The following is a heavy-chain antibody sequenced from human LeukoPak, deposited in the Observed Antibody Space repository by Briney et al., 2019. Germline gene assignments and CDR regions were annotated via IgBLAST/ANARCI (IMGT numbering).Heavy chain of an antibody. CDR1: GFTFRSHW. J-gene: IGHJ4*02. CDR3: ARPVYGDYV. Sequence: PGGSLRLSCVASGFTFRSHWMNWVRQGPGRGLVWISQINGDGTTTTYADSVRGRFTISRDNAKNTLYLQMNSLRVEDTAVYYCARPVYGDYVWGQGTPVTVSS. D-gene: IGHD4-17*01. CDR2: INGDGTTT. V-gene: IGHV3-74*01.